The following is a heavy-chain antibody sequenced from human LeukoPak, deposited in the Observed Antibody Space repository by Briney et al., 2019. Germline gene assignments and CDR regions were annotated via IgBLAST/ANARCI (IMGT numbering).Heavy chain of an antibody. CDR1: GGSFSGHY. Sequence: SETLSLTCAVYGGSFSGHYWSWIRQPPGKALGWIGEINHSGSTNYSPSLKSRVTISVDTSKNQFSLNLSSVTAADTAVYYCARHGSFHYYMDVWGKGTTVTVS. CDR2: INHSGST. V-gene: IGHV4-34*01. CDR3: ARHGSFHYYMDV. J-gene: IGHJ6*03.